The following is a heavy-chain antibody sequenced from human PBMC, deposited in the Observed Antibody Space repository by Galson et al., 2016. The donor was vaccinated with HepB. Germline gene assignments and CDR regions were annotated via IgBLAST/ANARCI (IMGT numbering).Heavy chain of an antibody. V-gene: IGHV4-34*01. CDR1: GGSFSGYY. CDR2: INHSGST. D-gene: IGHD5-24*01. CDR3: ARSGYNYYYYYGMDV. J-gene: IGHJ6*02. Sequence: SETLSLTCAVYGGSFSGYYWSWIRQPPGKGLEWIGEINHSGSTNYNPSLKSRVTISVDTSKNRFSLKLSSVTAADTAVYYCARSGYNYYYYYGMDVWGQGTTDTVSS.